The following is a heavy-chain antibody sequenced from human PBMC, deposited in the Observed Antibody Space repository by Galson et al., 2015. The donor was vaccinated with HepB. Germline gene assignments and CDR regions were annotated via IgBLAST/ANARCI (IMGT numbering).Heavy chain of an antibody. D-gene: IGHD6-19*01. Sequence: SLRLSCAASGFTFSYYAMSWVRQAPGKGLEWISAITPSGDNTYSADSMKGRFFISRDNSQNKLFLQMNSLRADDTAIYFCAKVFPEKTDGWYRQALYYFDPSGQGTRVTVSS. CDR2: ITPSGDNT. CDR3: AKVFPEKTDGWYRQALYYFDP. J-gene: IGHJ4*02. V-gene: IGHV3-23*01. CDR1: GFTFSYYA.